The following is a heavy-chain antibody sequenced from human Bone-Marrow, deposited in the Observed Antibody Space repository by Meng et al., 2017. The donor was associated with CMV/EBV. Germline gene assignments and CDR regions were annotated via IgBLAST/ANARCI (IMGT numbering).Heavy chain of an antibody. D-gene: IGHD3-16*01. J-gene: IGHJ5*01. CDR1: GYTFTTYA. V-gene: IGHV1-18*04. Sequence: ASVKVSCKASGYTFTTYAITWVRQAPGQGLEWMGWISTSNGDTESAQKVRDRITFTTDGSTTSAYMELRSLTSDDTAIYFCARGGRDNSFDSWGQGTLVTVSS. CDR3: ARGGRDNSFDS. CDR2: ISTSNGDT.